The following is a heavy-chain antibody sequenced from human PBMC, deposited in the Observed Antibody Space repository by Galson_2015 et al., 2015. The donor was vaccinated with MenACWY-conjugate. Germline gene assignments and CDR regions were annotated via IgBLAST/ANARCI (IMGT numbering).Heavy chain of an antibody. CDR2: ISGSGGST. CDR3: AKRRTAMVKGSGFRYYGMDV. CDR1: GFTFSSYA. J-gene: IGHJ6*02. Sequence: SLRLSCAASGFTFSSYAMSWVRQAPGKGLEWVSAISGSGGSTYYADSVKGRFTISRDNSKNTLYLQMNSLRAEDTAVYYCAKRRTAMVKGSGFRYYGMDVWGQGTTVTVSS. D-gene: IGHD5-18*01. V-gene: IGHV3-23*01.